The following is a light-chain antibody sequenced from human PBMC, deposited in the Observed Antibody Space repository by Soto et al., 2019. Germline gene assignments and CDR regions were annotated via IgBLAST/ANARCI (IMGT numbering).Light chain of an antibody. CDR3: SAYTSSSIDYV. Sequence: QSALTQPASVSGSPGQSITISCTGTSSDVGGYNYVSWYQQHPGKAPKLMIYEVSNRPSGVSNRFSGSKSGNTAALTISGLQDEDEADYYCSAYTSSSIDYVFGTGTKVTVL. CDR1: SSDVGGYNY. CDR2: EVS. V-gene: IGLV2-14*01. J-gene: IGLJ1*01.